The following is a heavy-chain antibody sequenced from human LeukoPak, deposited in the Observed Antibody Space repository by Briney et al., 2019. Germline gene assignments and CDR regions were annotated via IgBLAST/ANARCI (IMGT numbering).Heavy chain of an antibody. Sequence: SETLSLTCGVYDGSFSGYYWSWVRQPPGKGLEWIGEIYHSGSTNYNPSLKSRVTISVDTSKNQFSLKLSSVTAADTAVYYCASHRIAARPRFDYWGQGTLVTVSS. CDR2: IYHSGST. J-gene: IGHJ4*02. V-gene: IGHV4-34*01. CDR1: DGSFSGYY. CDR3: ASHRIAARPRFDY. D-gene: IGHD6-6*01.